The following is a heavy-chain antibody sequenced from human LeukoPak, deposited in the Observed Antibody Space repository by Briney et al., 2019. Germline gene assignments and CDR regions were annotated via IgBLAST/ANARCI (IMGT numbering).Heavy chain of an antibody. V-gene: IGHV4-4*09. CDR2: IYTSGST. Sequence: SETLSLTCTVSGGSISSYYWSWIRQPPGKGLEWIGYIYTSGSTNYNPSLKSRVTISVDTSKNQFSLKLSSVTAADTAVYYCARHMVRVNRFGPWGQGTLVTVSS. CDR1: GGSISSYY. CDR3: ARHMVRVNRFGP. D-gene: IGHD3-10*01. J-gene: IGHJ5*02.